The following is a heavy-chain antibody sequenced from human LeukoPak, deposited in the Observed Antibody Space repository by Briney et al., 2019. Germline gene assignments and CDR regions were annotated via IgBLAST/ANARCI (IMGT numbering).Heavy chain of an antibody. CDR2: IYYSGST. CDR1: GGSFSGYY. Sequence: PSETLSLTCAVYGGSFSGYYWGWIRQPPGKGLEWIGSIYYSGSTYYNPSLKSRVTISVDTSKNQFSLKLSSVTAADTAVYYCASSEGIAVGEPAGYFDYWGQGTLVTVSS. D-gene: IGHD6-19*01. V-gene: IGHV4-39*01. J-gene: IGHJ4*01. CDR3: ASSEGIAVGEPAGYFDY.